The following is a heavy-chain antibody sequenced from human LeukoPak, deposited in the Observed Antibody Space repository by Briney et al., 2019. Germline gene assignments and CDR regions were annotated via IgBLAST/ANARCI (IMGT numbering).Heavy chain of an antibody. J-gene: IGHJ4*02. CDR1: GASISNSNW. CDR2: IYHSGST. V-gene: IGHV4-4*02. D-gene: IGHD3-22*01. CDR3: ASRAPRDNYNRYLPIDY. Sequence: SGTLSLTCAVAGASISNSNWWTWVRQPPGKGLEWIGEIYHSGSTNYKPSLKSRATISVDKSKNQFSLKLSSVTAPDTAVYYCASRAPRDNYNRYLPIDYWGQGTLVTVSS.